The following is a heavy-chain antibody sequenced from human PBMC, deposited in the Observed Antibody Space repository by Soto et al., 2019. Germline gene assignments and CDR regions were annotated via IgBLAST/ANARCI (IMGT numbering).Heavy chain of an antibody. J-gene: IGHJ6*02. V-gene: IGHV3-23*01. CDR3: AKDYRSGDYYYYGMDV. Sequence: EVQLLESGGGLVQPGGSLRLSCAASGFTFSSYAMSWVRQAPGKGLEWVSAISGSGGSTYYADSVKGRFTISGDNSKNTLYLQMNSLRAEDTAVYYCAKDYRSGDYYYYGMDVWGQGTTVTVSS. D-gene: IGHD3-3*01. CDR2: ISGSGGST. CDR1: GFTFSSYA.